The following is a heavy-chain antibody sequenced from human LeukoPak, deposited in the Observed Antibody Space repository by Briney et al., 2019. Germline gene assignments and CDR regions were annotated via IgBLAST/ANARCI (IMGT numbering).Heavy chain of an antibody. D-gene: IGHD1-26*01. CDR3: ARRGAARAYNWFDP. V-gene: IGHV4-39*01. CDR1: GGSISSSSYY. CDR2: IYYSGSA. Sequence: PSETLSLTCTVSGGSISSSSYYWGWIRQPPGKGLEWIGSIYYSGSAYYNPSLNSRVTISVDTPKNQFSLKLSSVTAADTAVYYCARRGAARAYNWFDPWGQGTLVTVSS. J-gene: IGHJ5*02.